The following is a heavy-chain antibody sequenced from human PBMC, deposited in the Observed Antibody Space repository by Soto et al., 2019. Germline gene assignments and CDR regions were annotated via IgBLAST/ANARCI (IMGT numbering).Heavy chain of an antibody. V-gene: IGHV1-2*02. Sequence: ASVKVSCKASGYTFTGYYMHWVRQAPGQGREWMGWINPKSGGTKYAQKFQGRVTMTRDTYISKAYMELSRLRSDDTAVYYCARRVLRYFDWLSDAFDIWGQGTMVTVSS. CDR3: ARRVLRYFDWLSDAFDI. J-gene: IGHJ3*02. CDR2: INPKSGGT. D-gene: IGHD3-9*01. CDR1: GYTFTGYY.